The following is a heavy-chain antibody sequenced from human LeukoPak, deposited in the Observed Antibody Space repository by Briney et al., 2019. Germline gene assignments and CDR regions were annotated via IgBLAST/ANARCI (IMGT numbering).Heavy chain of an antibody. D-gene: IGHD4-23*01. J-gene: IGHJ5*02. CDR1: GGSLSTYY. CDR3: ARGQYGGNSGWFDP. Sequence: PSETLSLTCTVSGGSLSTYYWSWIRQPPGRGLEWIGFIYNSGSTKYNPSLRSRVTIAEDTSKNQFSLKVTSVTAAATAVYFCARGQYGGNSGWFDPWGQGTLVTVSS. V-gene: IGHV4-59*01. CDR2: IYNSGST.